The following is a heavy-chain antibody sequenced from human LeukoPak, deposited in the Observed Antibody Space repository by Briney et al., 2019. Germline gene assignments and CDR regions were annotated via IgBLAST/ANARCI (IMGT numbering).Heavy chain of an antibody. Sequence: ASVKVSCKASGYTFTSYAMNWVRQAPGQGLEWMGWINTNTGNPTYAQGFTGRFVFSLDTSVSTAYLQISSLKAEDTAVYYCARDPPRYYYGSGSYPTSEPFDYWGQGTLVTVSS. CDR3: ARDPPRYYYGSGSYPTSEPFDY. V-gene: IGHV7-4-1*02. CDR2: INTNTGNP. J-gene: IGHJ4*02. CDR1: GYTFTSYA. D-gene: IGHD3-10*01.